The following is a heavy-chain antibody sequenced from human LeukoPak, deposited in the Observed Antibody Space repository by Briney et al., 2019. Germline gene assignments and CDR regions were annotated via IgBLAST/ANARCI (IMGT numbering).Heavy chain of an antibody. CDR1: GFTFSSYS. Sequence: GGSLRLSCAASGFTFSSYSMNWVRQAPGKGLEWVSYISSSSSTIYYADSVKGRFTISRDNAKNSLYLQMNNLRDEDTAVYYCAIIAVARDFDYWGQGTLVTVSS. V-gene: IGHV3-48*02. CDR3: AIIAVARDFDY. D-gene: IGHD6-19*01. J-gene: IGHJ4*02. CDR2: ISSSSSTI.